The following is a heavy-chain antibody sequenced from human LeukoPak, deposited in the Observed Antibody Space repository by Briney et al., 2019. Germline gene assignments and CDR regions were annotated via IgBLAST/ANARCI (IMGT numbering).Heavy chain of an antibody. D-gene: IGHD1-26*01. CDR3: ARSRGSYFDY. J-gene: IGHJ4*02. V-gene: IGHV4-39*07. Sequence: LETLSLTCTVSGGSISSSNYYWGWIRQSPGRGLEWIGSIYYSGSTYYNPSLNSRVTISLDTSKNQFSLKLSSVTAADTAVYYCARSRGSYFDYWGQGTLVTVSS. CDR2: IYYSGST. CDR1: GGSISSSNYY.